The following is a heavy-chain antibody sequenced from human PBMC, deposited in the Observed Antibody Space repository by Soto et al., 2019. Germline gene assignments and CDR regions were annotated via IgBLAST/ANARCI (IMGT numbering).Heavy chain of an antibody. V-gene: IGHV4-34*01. CDR2: INHSGST. CDR1: GGSFSGYY. Sequence: SETLSLTCAVYGGSFSGYYWSWIRQPPGKGLEWIGEINHSGSTNYNPSLKSRVTISVDTSKNQFSLKLSSVTAADTAVYYCARAQRAPYYYYYYGMDVWGQGTTVTVSS. CDR3: ARAQRAPYYYYYYGMDV. J-gene: IGHJ6*02.